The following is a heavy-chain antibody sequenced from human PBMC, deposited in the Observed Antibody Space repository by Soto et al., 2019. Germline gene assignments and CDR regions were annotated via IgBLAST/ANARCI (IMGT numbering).Heavy chain of an antibody. CDR2: IYYSGST. D-gene: IGHD6-19*01. CDR1: GGSISSYY. V-gene: IGHV4-59*01. CDR3: AGGAVAGTRGWFDP. Sequence: SETLSLTCTVSGGSISSYYWSWIRQPPGKGLEWIGYIYYSGSTNYNPSLKSRVTISVDTSKNQFSLKLSSVTAADTAVYYCAGGAVAGTRGWFDPWGQGXLVTVSS. J-gene: IGHJ5*02.